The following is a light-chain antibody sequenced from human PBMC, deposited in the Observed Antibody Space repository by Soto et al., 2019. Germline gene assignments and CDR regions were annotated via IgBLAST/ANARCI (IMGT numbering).Light chain of an antibody. CDR1: ETIDSAY. J-gene: IGKJ4*01. Sequence: EVVLTQSPGTLSLSPGDRATLSCRASETIDSAYFAWYQQKPGLAPRVLIYGASNRATGVPDRVSGSGFGTEFTLTISSLQSEDFAVYYCQQYSDWPLTFGGGTKVEIK. CDR3: QQYSDWPLT. CDR2: GAS. V-gene: IGKV3-20*01.